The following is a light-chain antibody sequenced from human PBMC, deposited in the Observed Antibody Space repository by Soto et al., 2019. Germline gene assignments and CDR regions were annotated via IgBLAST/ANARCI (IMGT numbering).Light chain of an antibody. CDR2: DAS. Sequence: ESVLTQSPGTLSLSPGERATLSCRASQSVTSNYLAWYQQKPGQAPRLLIFDASSRATGVPDRFSGSGSGTDFTLTISSLEPEDFAVYYCQQYGSSLTWTFGQGTKVDIK. CDR1: QSVTSNY. J-gene: IGKJ1*01. CDR3: QQYGSSLTWT. V-gene: IGKV3-20*01.